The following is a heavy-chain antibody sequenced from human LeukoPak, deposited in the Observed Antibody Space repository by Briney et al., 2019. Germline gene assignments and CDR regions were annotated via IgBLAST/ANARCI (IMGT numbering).Heavy chain of an antibody. CDR1: GFTFTSSA. CDR3: AAVSGYDYGVGFDY. J-gene: IGHJ4*02. V-gene: IGHV1-58*01. D-gene: IGHD5-12*01. CDR2: IVVGSGNT. Sequence: SVKVSCKASGFTFTSSAVQWVGQARGQRREWMGWIVVGSGNTNYAQKFQERVTITRDMSTSTAYMELSSLRSEDTAVYYCAAVSGYDYGVGFDYWGQGTLVTVSS.